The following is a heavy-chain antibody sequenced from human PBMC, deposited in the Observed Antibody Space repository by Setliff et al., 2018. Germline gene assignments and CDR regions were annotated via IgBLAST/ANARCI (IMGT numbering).Heavy chain of an antibody. CDR3: ARTGTYRYFDY. CDR2: IYHRGTT. CDR1: GYSISSGYY. Sequence: SETLSLTCAVSGYSISSGYYWGWIRQPPGKGLEWIGSIYHRGTTYSNASLASRLTISVDTAKNQFSLKLTSVTAADTAVYYCARTGTYRYFDYWGQGTRVTVSS. J-gene: IGHJ4*02. V-gene: IGHV4-38-2*01. D-gene: IGHD1-1*01.